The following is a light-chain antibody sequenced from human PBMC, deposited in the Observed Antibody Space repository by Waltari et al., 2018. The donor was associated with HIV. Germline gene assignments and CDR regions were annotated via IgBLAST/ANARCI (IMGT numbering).Light chain of an antibody. V-gene: IGLV3-21*02. Sequence: SYVLTQPPSVSAAPGQTARITCGGNNIRNTGVYWYQQKPGQAPVLVVYGDSDRPSGIPERVSGSKSGNTATLTISRVEAGDEADYYCQVWDSGSAHVLVGGGTKLTVL. CDR2: GDS. CDR1: NIRNTG. J-gene: IGLJ2*01. CDR3: QVWDSGSAHVL.